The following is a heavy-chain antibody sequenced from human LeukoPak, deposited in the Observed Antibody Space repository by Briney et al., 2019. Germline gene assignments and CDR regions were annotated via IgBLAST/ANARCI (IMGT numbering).Heavy chain of an antibody. CDR1: GFTFSNYA. CDR2: ISGSGGST. Sequence: PGGSLRLSCAASGFTFSNYAMSWVRQAPGKGLEWVSAISGSGGSTYYADSVKGRFTISRDNSKNTLYLQMNSLRAEDTAVYYCAKDQSLPIAARTFDYWGQGTLVTVSS. D-gene: IGHD6-6*01. CDR3: AKDQSLPIAARTFDY. J-gene: IGHJ4*02. V-gene: IGHV3-23*01.